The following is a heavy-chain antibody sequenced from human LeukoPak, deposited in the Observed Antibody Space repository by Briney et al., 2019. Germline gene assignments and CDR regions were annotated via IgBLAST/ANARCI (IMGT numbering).Heavy chain of an antibody. J-gene: IGHJ5*02. CDR3: AKGCGYSYVGPRRFDP. CDR1: GFTFDDYA. CDR2: ISWNGDSI. D-gene: IGHD5-18*01. Sequence: GRSLRLSCAASGFTFDDYAMLWVRQDPGKGLEWVSGISWNGDSIAYPDSVKGRFAISRDNAKNSVYQQRNRRRADGTVLYYCAKGCGYSYVGPRRFDPWGQETLVTVSS. V-gene: IGHV3-9*01.